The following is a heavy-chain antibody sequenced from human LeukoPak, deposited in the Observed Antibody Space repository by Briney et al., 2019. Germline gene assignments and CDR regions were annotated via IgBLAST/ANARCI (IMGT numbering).Heavy chain of an antibody. D-gene: IGHD5-12*01. J-gene: IGHJ4*02. CDR1: GFTFDDYA. Sequence: GGSLRLSCAASGFTFDDYAMHWVRQAPGKCLEWVSGITWNSGSIGYADSVKGRFTISRDNAKNSLYLQMNSLRAEDMALYYCAKSGYRGYGLDYWGQGNLVTV. V-gene: IGHV3-9*03. CDR3: AKSGYRGYGLDY. CDR2: ITWNSGSI.